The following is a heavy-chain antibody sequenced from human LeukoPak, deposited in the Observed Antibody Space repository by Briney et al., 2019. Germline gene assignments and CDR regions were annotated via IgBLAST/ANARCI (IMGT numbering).Heavy chain of an antibody. Sequence: PGGSPRLSCAASGFTFSSYAMSWVRQAPGEGLERVSAISGSGGSTYYADSVKGRFTISRDNSKNTLYLQMDSLRAEDTAVYYCAKDEGGGTMIVVVTLDYWGQGTLVTVSS. CDR2: ISGSGGST. J-gene: IGHJ4*02. CDR3: AKDEGGGTMIVVVTLDY. CDR1: GFTFSSYA. V-gene: IGHV3-23*01. D-gene: IGHD3-22*01.